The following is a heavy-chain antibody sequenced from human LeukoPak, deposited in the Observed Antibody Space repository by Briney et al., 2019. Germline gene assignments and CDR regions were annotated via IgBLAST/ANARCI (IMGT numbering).Heavy chain of an antibody. CDR2: ISSSSSYT. Sequence: GGSLRLSCAASGFSFSDYYMSWIRQAPGKGLEWVSYISSSSSYTNYADSVKGRFTISRDNAKNSLYQQMNSLRAEDTAVYYCAKGSGYYPEYFQHWGQGTLVTVSS. D-gene: IGHD3-22*01. J-gene: IGHJ1*01. V-gene: IGHV3-11*05. CDR3: AKGSGYYPEYFQH. CDR1: GFSFSDYY.